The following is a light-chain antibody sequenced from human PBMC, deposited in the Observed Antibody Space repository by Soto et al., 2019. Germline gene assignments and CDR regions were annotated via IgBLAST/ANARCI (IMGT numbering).Light chain of an antibody. V-gene: IGLV2-14*01. J-gene: IGLJ1*01. CDR3: SSYTSSSTPFL. CDR2: DVS. CDR1: SSDVGGYNY. Sequence: QSALTQPASVSGSPGQSITISCTGTSSDVGGYNYVSWYQQHPGKAPKLMIDDVSNRPSVVSNRFSGSKSGNTASLTISGLQAEDEADYYCSSYTSSSTPFLFGTGTKLTVL.